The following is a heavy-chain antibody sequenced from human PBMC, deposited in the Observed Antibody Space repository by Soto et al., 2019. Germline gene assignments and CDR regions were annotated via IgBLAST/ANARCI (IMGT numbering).Heavy chain of an antibody. V-gene: IGHV4-34*01. Sequence: SETLSLTCAVYGGSFSGYYWIWLRTPPGKGLEWIGEINHSGSTNYNPSLKSRVTISVDTSKNQFSLKLSSVTAADTAVYYCARGGGPLGYYGLDVWGQGNTVTVS. J-gene: IGHJ6*02. CDR1: GGSFSGYY. CDR3: ARGGGPLGYYGLDV. CDR2: INHSGST.